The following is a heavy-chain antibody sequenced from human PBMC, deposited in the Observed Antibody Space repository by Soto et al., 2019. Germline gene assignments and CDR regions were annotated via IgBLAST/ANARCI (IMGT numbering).Heavy chain of an antibody. V-gene: IGHV1-2*04. CDR1: GYRFTTYW. CDR3: ARGYCSGGSCYSVRSPNTYYYYYGMDV. J-gene: IGHJ6*02. Sequence: PGESLKISCKGSGYRFTTYWIGWVRQAPGQGLEWMGWINPNSGGTNYAQKFQGWVTMTRDTSISTAYMELSRLRSDDTAVYYCARGYCSGGSCYSVRSPNTYYYYYGMDVWGQGTTVTVSS. D-gene: IGHD2-15*01. CDR2: INPNSGGT.